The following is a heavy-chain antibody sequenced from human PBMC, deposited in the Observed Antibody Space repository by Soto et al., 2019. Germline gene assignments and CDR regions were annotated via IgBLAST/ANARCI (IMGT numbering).Heavy chain of an antibody. CDR1: GFSLTTGGVA. D-gene: IGHD2-15*01. CDR3: VVFECSGADCDALWYFGC. Sequence: QITLKESGPTLVKPTQTLTLTCTFSGFSLTTGGVAVGWIRQPPGKALEWLALIYWDDDKLYSPSLKSRLSSTKETSKSQLVITKSKMDPVETATYCCVVFECSGADCDALWYFGCWGRGTLFTVCS. J-gene: IGHJ2*01. CDR2: IYWDDDK. V-gene: IGHV2-5*02.